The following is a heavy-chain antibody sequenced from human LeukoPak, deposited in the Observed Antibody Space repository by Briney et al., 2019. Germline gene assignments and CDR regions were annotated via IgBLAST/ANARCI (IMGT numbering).Heavy chain of an antibody. J-gene: IGHJ6*02. D-gene: IGHD3-10*01. CDR3: VSGAAMDV. CDR1: GFTLSSSE. CDR2: VNSRNTM. V-gene: IGHV3-48*03. Sequence: PGGSLRLSCIGSGFTLSSSELNWVRQAPATGLEWLSFVNSRNTMYYLDSVKGRFTISRDNAKNSLYLQMNSLRVEDTAVYYCVSGAAMDVWGQGTTVTVSS.